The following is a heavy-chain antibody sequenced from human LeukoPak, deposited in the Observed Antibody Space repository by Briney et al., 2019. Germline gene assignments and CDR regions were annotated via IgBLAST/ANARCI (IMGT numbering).Heavy chain of an antibody. CDR3: AKFQMYDVFDI. D-gene: IGHD2-21*01. CDR1: GYIFSNYW. Sequence: GESLKISCKGFGYIFSNYWINWVRQMPGKGLEWMGRIDPSDSSIDYSPSFQGHVTISADKSINTAYVQWSSLKASDTAMYCCAKFQMYDVFDIWGQGTMVTVSS. V-gene: IGHV5-10-1*01. CDR2: IDPSDSSI. J-gene: IGHJ3*02.